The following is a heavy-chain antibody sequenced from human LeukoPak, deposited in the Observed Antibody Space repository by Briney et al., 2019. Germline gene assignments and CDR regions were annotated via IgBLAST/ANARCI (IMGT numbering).Heavy chain of an antibody. D-gene: IGHD3-22*01. J-gene: IGHJ4*02. CDR1: GGSISSYY. Sequence: PSETLSLTCTVSGGSISSYYWSWIRQPAGKGLEWIGRIYASGSTNYNPSLKSRVTMSVDTSKNQFSLKLSSVTAADTAVYYCARDLRYYDSSGYYWAPFVYWGQGTLVTVSS. CDR2: IYASGST. V-gene: IGHV4-4*07. CDR3: ARDLRYYDSSGYYWAPFVY.